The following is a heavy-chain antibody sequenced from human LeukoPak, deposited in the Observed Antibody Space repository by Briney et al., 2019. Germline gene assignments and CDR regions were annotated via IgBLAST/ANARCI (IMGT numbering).Heavy chain of an antibody. CDR1: GGSISSYY. D-gene: IGHD3-16*02. V-gene: IGHV4-59*08. J-gene: IGHJ4*02. Sequence: KPSETLSLTCTVSGGSISSYYWSWIRQPPGKGLEWIGYIYYSGSTNYNPSLKSRVTISVDTSKNQFSLRLSSVTAADTAVYYCARVPHDYVWGSYRYIYYFDYWGQGTLVTVSS. CDR2: IYYSGST. CDR3: ARVPHDYVWGSYRYIYYFDY.